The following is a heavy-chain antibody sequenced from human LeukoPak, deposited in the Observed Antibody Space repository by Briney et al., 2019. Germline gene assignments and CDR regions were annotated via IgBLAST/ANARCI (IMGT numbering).Heavy chain of an antibody. V-gene: IGHV3-73*01. CDR1: GFTFSGSA. CDR3: ARDGGSSGNGAYYMDV. Sequence: PGGSLRLSCAASGFTFSGSAMHWVRQASGKGLEWVGRIRSKANSYATAYAASVKGRFTISRDNSKNTLYLQMNSLRAEDTAVYYCARDGGSSGNGAYYMDVWGKGTTVTVSS. CDR2: IRSKANSYAT. J-gene: IGHJ6*03. D-gene: IGHD2-15*01.